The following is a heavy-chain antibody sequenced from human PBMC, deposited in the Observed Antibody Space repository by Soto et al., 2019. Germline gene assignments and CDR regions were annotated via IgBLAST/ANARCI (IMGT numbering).Heavy chain of an antibody. J-gene: IGHJ4*02. CDR2: IIPIFGTA. CDR3: ARSSGYLTAYFAY. D-gene: IGHD3-22*01. V-gene: IGHV1-69*12. CDR1: GGTFSNCT. Sequence: QVHLVQSGAEVKKPGSSVKVSCKASGGTFSNCTINWVRQAPGQGLEWMGGIIPIFGTANYPQRFQGRVTITADESTSAAYMELSSLKSEDTAVYYCARSSGYLTAYFAYWGQGALVTVSS.